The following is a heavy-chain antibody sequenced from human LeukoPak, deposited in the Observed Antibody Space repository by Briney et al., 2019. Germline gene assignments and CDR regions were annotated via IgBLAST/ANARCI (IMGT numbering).Heavy chain of an antibody. Sequence: GASVKVSCKASGFTFTSYYMHWVRQAPGQGLEWMGIINPSGSYTSYAQKFQGRVTMNRDTSTSTVYMELSSLRSEDTAVYYCARENSGGRTWWFDPWGQGNLVTVSS. CDR2: INPSGSYT. V-gene: IGHV1-46*01. D-gene: IGHD2-15*01. J-gene: IGHJ5*02. CDR3: ARENSGGRTWWFDP. CDR1: GFTFTSYY.